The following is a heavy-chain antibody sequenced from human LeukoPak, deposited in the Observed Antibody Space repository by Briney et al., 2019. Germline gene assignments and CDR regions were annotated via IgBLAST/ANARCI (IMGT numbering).Heavy chain of an antibody. D-gene: IGHD5-18*01. CDR2: IYYSGST. CDR3: ARDSVMDTAMVGDC. Sequence: PSQTLSLTCTVSGGSISSGGYYWSWIRQHPGKGLEWIGYIYYSGSTYYSPSLKSRVTISVDTSKNQFSLKLSSVTAADTAVYYCARDSVMDTAMVGDCWGQGTLVTVSS. CDR1: GGSISSGGYY. V-gene: IGHV4-31*03. J-gene: IGHJ4*02.